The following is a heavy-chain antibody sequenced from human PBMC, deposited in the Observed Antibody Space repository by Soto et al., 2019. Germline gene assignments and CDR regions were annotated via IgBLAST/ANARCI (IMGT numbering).Heavy chain of an antibody. Sequence: GGSLRLSCAASGFTFSSYAMSWVRQAPGKGLEWVPAISGSGGSTYYADSVKGRFTISRDNSKNTLYLQMNSLRAEDTAVYYCAKDLRRGYSGYYPSSFDYWGQGTLVTVSS. CDR1: GFTFSSYA. V-gene: IGHV3-23*01. CDR2: ISGSGGST. J-gene: IGHJ4*02. CDR3: AKDLRRGYSGYYPSSFDY. D-gene: IGHD5-12*01.